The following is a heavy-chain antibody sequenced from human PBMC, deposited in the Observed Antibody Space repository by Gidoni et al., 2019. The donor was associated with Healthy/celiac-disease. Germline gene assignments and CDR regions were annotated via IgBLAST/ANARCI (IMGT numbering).Heavy chain of an antibody. V-gene: IGHV3-23*01. D-gene: IGHD2-2*01. CDR1: GFTFSRLA. CDR2: ISGSGGST. J-gene: IGHJ6*02. CDR3: AKLSYCSSTSCSSAYYYYYGMDV. Sequence: EVQLLESGGGLVQPGGSLRLPCAASGFTFSRLAMSWGRRAPGKGLGWVSAISGSGGSTYYADSVKGRFTISRDNSKNTLYLQMNSLRAEDTAVYYCAKLSYCSSTSCSSAYYYYYGMDVWGQGTTVTVSS.